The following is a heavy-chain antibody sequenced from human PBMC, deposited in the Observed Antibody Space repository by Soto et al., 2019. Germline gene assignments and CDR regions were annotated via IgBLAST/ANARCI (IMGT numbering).Heavy chain of an antibody. D-gene: IGHD2-2*01. CDR1: GYTFTSYG. J-gene: IGHJ5*02. V-gene: IGHV1-18*04. Sequence: GASVKVSCKASGYTFTSYGISWVRQAPGQGLEWMGWISAYNGNTNYAQKLQGRVTMTTDTSTSTAYMELSSLRSEDTAVYYCARKVPAAIAHWFDPWGQGTLVTVSS. CDR2: ISAYNGNT. CDR3: ARKVPAAIAHWFDP.